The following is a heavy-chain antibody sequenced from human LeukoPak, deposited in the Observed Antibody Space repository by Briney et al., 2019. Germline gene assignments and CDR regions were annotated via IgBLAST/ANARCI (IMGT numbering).Heavy chain of an antibody. Sequence: SETLSLTCTVSGGSISSSSYYWGWIRQPPGKGLAWIGSIYYSGSTYYNPSLKSRVTISVDTSKNQFSLKLSSVTAADTAVYYCAREEKEWELLGINWFDPWGQGTLVTVSS. D-gene: IGHD1-26*01. CDR1: GGSISSSSYY. CDR3: AREEKEWELLGINWFDP. V-gene: IGHV4-39*07. J-gene: IGHJ5*02. CDR2: IYYSGST.